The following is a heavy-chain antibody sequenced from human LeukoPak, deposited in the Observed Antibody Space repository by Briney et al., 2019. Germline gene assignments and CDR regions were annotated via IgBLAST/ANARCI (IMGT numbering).Heavy chain of an antibody. V-gene: IGHV3-53*01. CDR2: IYSGGST. D-gene: IGHD6-13*01. CDR1: GFTVSSNY. J-gene: IGHJ3*02. CDR3: AREEEIAAAAFDI. Sequence: PGGSLRLSCAASGFTVSSNYMSWVRQAPGKGLEWVSVIYSGGSTYYADSVKGRFTISRDNSKNTLYLQMNSLRAEDTAVYYCAREEEIAAAAFDIWGQGTMVTVSS.